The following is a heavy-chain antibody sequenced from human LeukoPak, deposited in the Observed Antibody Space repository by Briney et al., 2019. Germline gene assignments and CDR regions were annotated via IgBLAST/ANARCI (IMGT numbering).Heavy chain of an antibody. J-gene: IGHJ4*02. D-gene: IGHD4-17*01. CDR2: IWYDGSKK. CDR1: GYTFSSYG. Sequence: GGSLRLSCAASGYTFSSYGMHWVRQVPGKGLEWVAVIWYDGSKKYYADSVKGRFTISRDDSKNTLYLQMNSLRDEDTAVYYCARDPGTVTTGYYYDYWGQGTPVTVSS. CDR3: ARDPGTVTTGYYYDY. V-gene: IGHV3-33*01.